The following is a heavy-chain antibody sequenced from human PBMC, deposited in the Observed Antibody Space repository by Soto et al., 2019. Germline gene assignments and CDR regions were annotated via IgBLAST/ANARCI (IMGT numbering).Heavy chain of an antibody. CDR1: GFTFSSYG. CDR3: AKDGGYCTNGVCYAFDY. Sequence: QVQLVESGGGVVQPGRSLRLSCAASGFTFSSYGMHWVRQAPGKGLEWVAVISYDGSNKYYADSVKGRFTISRDNSKNTLYLQMNSLSAEDTAVYYCAKDGGYCTNGVCYAFDYWGQGTLVTVSS. J-gene: IGHJ4*02. V-gene: IGHV3-30*18. D-gene: IGHD2-8*01. CDR2: ISYDGSNK.